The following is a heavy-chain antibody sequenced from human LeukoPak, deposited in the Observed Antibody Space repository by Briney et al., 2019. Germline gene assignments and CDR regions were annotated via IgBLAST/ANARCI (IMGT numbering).Heavy chain of an antibody. CDR1: GYTVTGYY. J-gene: IGHJ4*02. Sequence: ASVKVSCKASGYTVTGYYMHWVRQAPGQGLEWMGWINPNSGGTNYAQKVQGRVTMTRDTSISTAYMELSRLRSDDTAVYYCARDQGYYYDSSGYEDYWGQGTLVTVSS. CDR2: INPNSGGT. D-gene: IGHD3-22*01. V-gene: IGHV1-2*02. CDR3: ARDQGYYYDSSGYEDY.